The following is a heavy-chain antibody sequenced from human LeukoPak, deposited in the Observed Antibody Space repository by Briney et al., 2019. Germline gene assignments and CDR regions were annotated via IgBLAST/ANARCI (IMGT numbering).Heavy chain of an antibody. CDR2: INHSGST. D-gene: IGHD3-10*01. J-gene: IGHJ4*02. CDR1: GGSFSGYY. Sequence: SETLSLTCAVYGGSFSGYYWSWIRQPPGKGLEWIGGINHSGSTNYNPSLKSRVTISVDTSKNQFSLKLSSVTAADTAVYYCAGRRGSYYYGSGIDYWGQGTLVTVSS. V-gene: IGHV4-34*01. CDR3: AGRRGSYYYGSGIDY.